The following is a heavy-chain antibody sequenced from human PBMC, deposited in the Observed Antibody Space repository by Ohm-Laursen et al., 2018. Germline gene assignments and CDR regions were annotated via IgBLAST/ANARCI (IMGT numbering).Heavy chain of an antibody. CDR2: IYSGGST. V-gene: IGHV3-53*01. Sequence: SLRLSCAASGFTVSSNYMSWVRQAPGKGLEWVSVIYSGGSTYYADSVKGRFTISRDNSKNTLYLQMNSLRAEDTAVYYCARAVAVAGMSPALRYFDYWGQGTLVTVSS. CDR1: GFTVSSNY. J-gene: IGHJ4*02. D-gene: IGHD6-19*01. CDR3: ARAVAVAGMSPALRYFDY.